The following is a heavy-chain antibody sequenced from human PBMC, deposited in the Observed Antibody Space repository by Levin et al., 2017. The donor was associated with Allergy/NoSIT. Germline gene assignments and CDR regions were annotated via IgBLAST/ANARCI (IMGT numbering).Heavy chain of an antibody. D-gene: IGHD3-10*01. CDR2: INPNSGGT. Sequence: ASVKVSCKASGFTFSDYYMHWLRQAPGQGLEWMGWINPNSGGTKYAQKFQGRVTMTRDSSISTAYLEMSSLRSDDTAVYYCASGGYFGSGSPSGWFDPWGQGTLVIVSS. CDR3: ASGGYFGSGSPSGWFDP. V-gene: IGHV1-2*02. CDR1: GFTFSDYY. J-gene: IGHJ5*02.